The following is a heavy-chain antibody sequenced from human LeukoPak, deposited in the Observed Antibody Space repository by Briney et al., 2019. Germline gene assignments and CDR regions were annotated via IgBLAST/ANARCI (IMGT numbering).Heavy chain of an antibody. CDR3: ARVVVSSSWYYFDY. CDR1: GFIFNNYA. V-gene: IGHV3-23*01. CDR2: ISGSGGST. D-gene: IGHD6-13*01. J-gene: IGHJ4*02. Sequence: GGSLRLSCAASGFIFNNYAMSWVRQAPGKGLEWVSAISGSGGSTYYADSVKGRFTISRDNSKNTLYLQMNSLRAEDTAVYYCARVVVSSSWYYFDYWGQGALVTVSS.